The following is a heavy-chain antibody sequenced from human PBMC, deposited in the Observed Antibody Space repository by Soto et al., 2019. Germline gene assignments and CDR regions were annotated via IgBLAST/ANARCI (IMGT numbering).Heavy chain of an antibody. V-gene: IGHV3-21*01. CDR1: GFTFSSYS. Sequence: PGGSLRLSCAASGFTFSSYSMNWVRQAPGKGLEWVSSISSSSSYIYYADSVKGRFTIPRDNAKNSLYLQMNSLRAEDTAVYYCARDYYDILTGYLLELRIFDYWGQGTLVTVSS. CDR3: ARDYYDILTGYLLELRIFDY. CDR2: ISSSSSYI. D-gene: IGHD3-9*01. J-gene: IGHJ4*02.